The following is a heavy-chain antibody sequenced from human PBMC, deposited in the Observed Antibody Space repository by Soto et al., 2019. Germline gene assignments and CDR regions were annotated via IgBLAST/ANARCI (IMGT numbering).Heavy chain of an antibody. Sequence: GSLRLSCAASGFTVSSNYMSWVRQAPGKGLEWVSVFYTGGVTYYADSVKGRFTISRDNAKNLPFLEMNTLRGEDTAVYYCARDTEGYKGMDVWGQGTTVTVSS. CDR3: ARDTEGYKGMDV. CDR2: FYTGGVT. J-gene: IGHJ6*02. V-gene: IGHV3-53*01. CDR1: GFTVSSNY. D-gene: IGHD1-1*01.